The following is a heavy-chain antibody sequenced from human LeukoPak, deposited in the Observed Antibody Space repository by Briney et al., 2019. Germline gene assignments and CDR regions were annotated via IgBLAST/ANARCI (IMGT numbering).Heavy chain of an antibody. J-gene: IGHJ4*02. CDR3: ARGGSSSSWYVKEYFDY. CDR2: IYTSGST. V-gene: IGHV4-61*02. Sequence: PSETLSLTCTVSGRSISSGSYYSGWIRQAAGKGLEWIGRIYTSGSTNYNPSLKSRVTIAVDTSKNQSSLKLSSVTAADAAVYYSARGGSSSSWYVKEYFDYWGQGTLVTVSS. D-gene: IGHD6-13*01. CDR1: GRSISSGSYY.